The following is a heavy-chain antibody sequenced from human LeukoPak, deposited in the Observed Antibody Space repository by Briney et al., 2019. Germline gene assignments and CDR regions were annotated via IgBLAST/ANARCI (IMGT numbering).Heavy chain of an antibody. Sequence: QPGGSLRLSCAASGFTFSSYWMNWARQAPGKGLEWVASINHNGNVNYYVDSVKGRFTISRDNAKNSLYLQMSNLRAEGTAVYFCARGGGLDVWGQGATVTVSS. CDR2: INHNGNVN. CDR1: GFTFSSYW. J-gene: IGHJ6*02. CDR3: ARGGGLDV. V-gene: IGHV3-7*03. D-gene: IGHD3-16*01.